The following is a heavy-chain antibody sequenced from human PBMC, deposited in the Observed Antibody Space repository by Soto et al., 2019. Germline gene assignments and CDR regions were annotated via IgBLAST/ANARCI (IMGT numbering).Heavy chain of an antibody. Sequence: QLQLQESGPGLVKPSETLSLTCTVSGGSISSSSYYWGWIRQPPGKGLEWIGSIYYSGSTYYNPSLKSRVTISVDTSKNQFSLKLSSVTAADTAVYYCARLTSAAITIFGVVIKAFDIWGQGTMVTVSS. D-gene: IGHD3-3*01. CDR2: IYYSGST. CDR1: GGSISSSSYY. J-gene: IGHJ3*02. CDR3: ARLTSAAITIFGVVIKAFDI. V-gene: IGHV4-39*01.